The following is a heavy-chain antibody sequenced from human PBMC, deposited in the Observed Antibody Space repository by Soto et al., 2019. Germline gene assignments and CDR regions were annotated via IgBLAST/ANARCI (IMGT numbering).Heavy chain of an antibody. CDR2: ISPYNGNT. J-gene: IGHJ5*02. CDR3: ARGYYDFWSGYLTPNRFDP. CDR1: GYTFTSYG. V-gene: IGHV1-18*04. D-gene: IGHD3-3*01. Sequence: ASVKVSCKASGYTFTSYGISWVRQAPGQGXEWMGWISPYNGNTNYAQKLQDRVTMTTDTSTSTAYMELRSLRSDDTAVYYCARGYYDFWSGYLTPNRFDPWGQGTLVTVSS.